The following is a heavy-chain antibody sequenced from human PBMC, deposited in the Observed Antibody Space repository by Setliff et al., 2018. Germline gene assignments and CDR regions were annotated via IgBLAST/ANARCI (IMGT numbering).Heavy chain of an antibody. CDR3: ARDPGGGHPSYYGMDV. D-gene: IGHD2-15*01. V-gene: IGHV1-69*13. CDR1: GGTFSSDV. CDR2: LIPILRKT. Sequence: SVKVSCKASGGTFSSDVITWVRQAPGQGLEWMGRLIPILRKTNYAENFQGRVSITADGSTNTVHMEVTSLRTEDTAVYYCARDPGGGHPSYYGMDVWGQGTTVTVS. J-gene: IGHJ6*02.